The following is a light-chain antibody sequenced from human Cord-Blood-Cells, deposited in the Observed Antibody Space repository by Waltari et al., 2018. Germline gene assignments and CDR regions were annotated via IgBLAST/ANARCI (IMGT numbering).Light chain of an antibody. J-gene: IGKJ5*01. CDR2: DAS. CDR1: QDISNY. V-gene: IGKV1-33*01. CDR3: QQYDNLPIT. Sequence: DIQMTQSPSSLSASVGGSVTITCQASQDISNYLNWYQQKPGKAPKLLIYDASNLETGVPSRFSGSGSWTDFTFTSSSLQPEDIATYYCQQYDNLPITFGQGTRLEIK.